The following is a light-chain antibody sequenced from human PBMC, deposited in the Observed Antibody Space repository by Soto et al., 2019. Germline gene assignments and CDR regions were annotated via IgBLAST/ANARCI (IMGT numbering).Light chain of an antibody. CDR2: RNN. J-gene: IGLJ3*02. Sequence: QSVLTQPPSASGTPGQRVTISCSGSSSNIGTNYVYWYQQLSGTAPKLLIYRNNQRPSGVPDRFSGSKSGTSASLAISGLRSEDEADYYCAAWDDSLSGPVFGGGTKLTVL. CDR3: AAWDDSLSGPV. CDR1: SSNIGTNY. V-gene: IGLV1-47*01.